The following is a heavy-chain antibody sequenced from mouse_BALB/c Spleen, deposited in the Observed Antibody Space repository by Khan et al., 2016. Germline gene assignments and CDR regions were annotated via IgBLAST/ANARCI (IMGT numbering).Heavy chain of an antibody. CDR2: MCPGDGRT. J-gene: IGHJ1*01. CDR1: GYTFTSYD. Sequence: QVQLQQSGAELVKPGASVKLSCKASGYTFTSYDINWVRQRPEQGLEWIGWMCPGDGRTKYNEKLKGKATLTTDTSSSTDYMKHRRLTSEDSAVYFCSRLSGSTYWFFDVWGSGTSVTVSS. V-gene: IGHV1-85*01. CDR3: SRLSGSTYWFFDV. D-gene: IGHD1-1*01.